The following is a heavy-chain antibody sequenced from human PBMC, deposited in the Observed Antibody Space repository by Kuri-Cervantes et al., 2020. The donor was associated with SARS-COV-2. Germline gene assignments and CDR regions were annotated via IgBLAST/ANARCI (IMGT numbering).Heavy chain of an antibody. D-gene: IGHD3-22*01. J-gene: IGHJ4*02. CDR3: AKGGLYYYDSSGYLDY. V-gene: IGHV3-23*01. CDR2: ISGSGGST. CDR1: GFTFSSYS. Sequence: GESLKISCAASGFTFSSYSMSWVRQAPGKGLEWVSGISGSGGSTYYADSVKGRFTISRDNSKNTLYLQINSLRAEDTAVYYCAKGGLYYYDSSGYLDYWGQGTLVTVSS.